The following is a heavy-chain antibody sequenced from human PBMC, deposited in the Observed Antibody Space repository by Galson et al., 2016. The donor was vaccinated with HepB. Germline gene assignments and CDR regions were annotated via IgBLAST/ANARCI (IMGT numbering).Heavy chain of an antibody. Sequence: SLRLSCAASGFTFNTYAMNWVRQAPGKGLQWVANVNQDETEKYYLDSVKGRFTISRDNVKESVYLQMNSLRVEDTAVYYCARRADTQRRIAGWGWGMDVWGRGTTVTVSS. CDR2: VNQDETEK. CDR1: GFTFNTYA. V-gene: IGHV3-7*01. J-gene: IGHJ6*02. CDR3: ARRADTQRRIAGWGWGMDV. D-gene: IGHD6-19*01.